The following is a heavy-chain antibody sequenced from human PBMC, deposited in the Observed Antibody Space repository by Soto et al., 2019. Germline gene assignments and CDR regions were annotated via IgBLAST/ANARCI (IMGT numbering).Heavy chain of an antibody. CDR2: VYYNGSP. CDR3: ARQTYLTYFEI. D-gene: IGHD3-16*01. V-gene: IGHV4-39*01. CDR1: RGSIQSSTYY. Sequence: QLQLQESGPGLVKPSETLSLTCTVSRGSIQSSTYYWGWIRQPPGKGLEWIGTVYYNGSPYFNPSLTSRLTLSADPSQNQFSLRLASVTAADTAVYYCARQTYLTYFEIWGQGTMVTVSS. J-gene: IGHJ3*02.